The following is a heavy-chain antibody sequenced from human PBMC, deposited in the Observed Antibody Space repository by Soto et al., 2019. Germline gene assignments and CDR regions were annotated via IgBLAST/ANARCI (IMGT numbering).Heavy chain of an antibody. V-gene: IGHV4-59*01. D-gene: IGHD6-19*01. CDR2: IYYSGST. CDR3: ARVAPNSGCYSLGHLKYYYYGMDV. J-gene: IGHJ6*02. Sequence: SETLSLTCTVSGGSIISYYWSWIRQPPGKGLEWIGYIYYSGSTNYNPSLKSRVTISVDTSKNQFSLKLSSVTAADTAVYYCARVAPNSGCYSLGHLKYYYYGMDVWGQGTTVTVSS. CDR1: GGSIISYY.